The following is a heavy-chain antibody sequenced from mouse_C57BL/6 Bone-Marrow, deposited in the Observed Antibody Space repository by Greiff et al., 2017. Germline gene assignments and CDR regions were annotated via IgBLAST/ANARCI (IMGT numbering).Heavy chain of an antibody. D-gene: IGHD1-1*01. CDR2: IWTGGGT. J-gene: IGHJ4*01. Sequence: VQLQESGPGLVAPSQSLYITCTVSGFSLTSYAISWVRQPPGKGLEWLGVIWTGGGTNYNSALKSRLSISKENSKSQVFLKMNSLQTDDTARYYCARNSSTTVVATSDYYAMDYWGQGTSVTVSS. CDR3: ARNSSTTVVATSDYYAMDY. V-gene: IGHV2-9-1*01. CDR1: GFSLTSYA.